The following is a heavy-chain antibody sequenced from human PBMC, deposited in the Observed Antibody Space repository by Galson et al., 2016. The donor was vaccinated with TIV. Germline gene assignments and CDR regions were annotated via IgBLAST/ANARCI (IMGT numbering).Heavy chain of an antibody. D-gene: IGHD2-15*01. CDR2: IRFDETAK. J-gene: IGHJ4*02. CDR1: GFMFNIFG. Sequence: SLRLSCAASGFMFNIFGMHWVRQAPGKGLEWVAFIRFDETAKTYADSVKGRFTISRDIFKNTLYLQMHSLSSEDTAVYYCVRGGHSFDYWGRGALVTVSS. V-gene: IGHV3-30*02. CDR3: VRGGHSFDY.